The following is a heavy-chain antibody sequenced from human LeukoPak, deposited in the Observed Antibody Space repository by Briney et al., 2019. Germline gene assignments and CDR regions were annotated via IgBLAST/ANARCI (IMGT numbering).Heavy chain of an antibody. CDR1: GDSISSGDYY. J-gene: IGHJ5*02. CDR3: ARVVLQWPPNWFDP. CDR2: IYTNGAT. D-gene: IGHD6-19*01. V-gene: IGHV4-61*02. Sequence: SETLSLTCSVSGDSISSGDYYWSWIRQPAGKGLEWIGRIYTNGATNYNPSLKSRFTISADTSNNQFSLKVTSVTAADTAVYYCARVVLQWPPNWFDPWGQGTLVTVSS.